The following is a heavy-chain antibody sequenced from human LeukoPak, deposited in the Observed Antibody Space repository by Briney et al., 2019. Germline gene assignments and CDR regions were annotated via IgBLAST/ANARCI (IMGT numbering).Heavy chain of an antibody. J-gene: IGHJ4*02. CDR1: GFTFSSYW. D-gene: IGHD2-15*01. Sequence: PGGSLRLSCAASGFTFSSYWMSWVRQAPGKGLEWVANIKQDGSEKYSLVSVEGRFTISRDNAKNSLYLQMNSLRAEDTAVYYCARGGHGDMGYWGQGTLVTVSS. V-gene: IGHV3-7*01. CDR2: IKQDGSEK. CDR3: ARGGHGDMGY.